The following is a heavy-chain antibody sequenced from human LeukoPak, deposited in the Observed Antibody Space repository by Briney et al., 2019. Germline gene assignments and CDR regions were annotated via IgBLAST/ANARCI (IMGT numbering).Heavy chain of an antibody. CDR3: ASRYGMDV. Sequence: ASETLSLTCAVSGGSISSSNWWSWIRQPPGKGLEWIGEINHSGSTNYNPSLKSRVTISVDTSKNQFSLKLSSVTAADTAVYYCASRYGMDVWGQGTTVTVSS. CDR2: INHSGST. J-gene: IGHJ6*02. CDR1: GGSISSSNW. V-gene: IGHV4-4*02.